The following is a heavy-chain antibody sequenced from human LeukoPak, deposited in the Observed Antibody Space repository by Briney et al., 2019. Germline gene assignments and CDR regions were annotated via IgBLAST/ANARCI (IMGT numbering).Heavy chain of an antibody. Sequence: SETLSLTCTVSGGSIGSYYWSWIRQPPGKGLEWIGYIYYSGSTNYNPSLKSRVIVSLDTSKNQFSLKLSSLTAADTAVYYCSTAARPGYYFDYWGQGTLVTVSS. V-gene: IGHV4-59*12. J-gene: IGHJ4*02. CDR2: IYYSGST. CDR3: STAARPGYYFDY. CDR1: GGSIGSYY. D-gene: IGHD6-6*01.